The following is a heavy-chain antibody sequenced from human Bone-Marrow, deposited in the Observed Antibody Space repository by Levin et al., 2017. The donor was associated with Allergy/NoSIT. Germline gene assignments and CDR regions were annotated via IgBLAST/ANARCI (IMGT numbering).Heavy chain of an antibody. D-gene: IGHD2-15*01. Sequence: SCAASGFTFTNYAIHWVRQAPGKGLEWVAVISYDGSNQYYADSVKGRFTISRDSSKSTVYLQMNSLRAEDTAVYSCARDYCSGGDCYSIQGYWGQGTLVTVSS. V-gene: IGHV3-30-3*01. J-gene: IGHJ4*02. CDR3: ARDYCSGGDCYSIQGY. CDR1: GFTFTNYA. CDR2: ISYDGSNQ.